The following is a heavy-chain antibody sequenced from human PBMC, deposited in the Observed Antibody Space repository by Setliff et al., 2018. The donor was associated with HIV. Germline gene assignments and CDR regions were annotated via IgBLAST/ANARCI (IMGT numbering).Heavy chain of an antibody. Sequence: ASVKVSCKASGYTFTSYAIHWVRQAPGQRLEWMGWINAGNGNTKYSQEFQGRVTITRDTSASTAYMELSSLKSEDMAVYYCVRRATAAEVFDYWGQGTLVTVSS. CDR2: INAGNGNT. CDR1: GYTFTSYA. J-gene: IGHJ4*02. CDR3: VRRATAAEVFDY. V-gene: IGHV1-3*03. D-gene: IGHD6-13*01.